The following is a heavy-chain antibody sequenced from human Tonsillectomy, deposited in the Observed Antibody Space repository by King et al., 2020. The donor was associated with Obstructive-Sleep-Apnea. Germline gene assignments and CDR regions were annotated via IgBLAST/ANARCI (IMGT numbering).Heavy chain of an antibody. Sequence: VQLVESGGVVVQPGGSLRLSCAASGFTFDDYTMLWVRQAPGKGLEWVSLISWNGVSTYYADSVKGRFTISRDNSKNSLYLQMNSLRSEETALFYCAKAGHYGDNAYYFDYWGQGTLVTVSS. CDR3: AKAGHYGDNAYYFDY. V-gene: IGHV3-43*01. J-gene: IGHJ4*02. CDR1: GFTFDDYT. CDR2: ISWNGVST. D-gene: IGHD4-17*01.